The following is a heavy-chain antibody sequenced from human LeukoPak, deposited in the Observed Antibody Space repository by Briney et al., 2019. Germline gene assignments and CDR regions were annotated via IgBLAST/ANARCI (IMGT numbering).Heavy chain of an antibody. D-gene: IGHD6-6*01. Sequence: PSETLSLTCSVSGDSISGYYWSWIRQPPGKGLEWIAYIHNSGNSNYNPSLKSRVTISADTSKNQFSLKLSSVTAADTAVYYCARAHYYSSSPEDAFDIWGQGTMVTVSS. CDR1: GDSISGYY. CDR2: IHNSGNS. CDR3: ARAHYYSSSPEDAFDI. V-gene: IGHV4-59*01. J-gene: IGHJ3*02.